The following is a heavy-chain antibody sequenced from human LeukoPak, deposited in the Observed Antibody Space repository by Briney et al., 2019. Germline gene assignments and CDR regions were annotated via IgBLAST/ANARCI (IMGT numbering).Heavy chain of an antibody. J-gene: IGHJ4*02. D-gene: IGHD5-18*01. Sequence: GGSLRLSCTASGFTFGDYAMSWFRQAPGKGLEWVGFIRSKAYGGTTEYAASVKGRFTISRDDSKSIAYLQMNSLKTEDTAVYYCTSHVDTAFPFDYWGQGTLVTVSS. CDR2: IRSKAYGGTT. V-gene: IGHV3-49*03. CDR1: GFTFGDYA. CDR3: TSHVDTAFPFDY.